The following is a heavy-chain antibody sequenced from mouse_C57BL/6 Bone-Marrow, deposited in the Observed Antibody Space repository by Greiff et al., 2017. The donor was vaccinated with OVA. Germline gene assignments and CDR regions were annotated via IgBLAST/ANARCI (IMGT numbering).Heavy chain of an antibody. CDR3: ARNYYGSSCWYFDV. Sequence: QVQLQQSGPGLVQPSQSLSITCTVSGFSLTSYGVHWVRQSPGKGQEWLGVIWSGGSTDYNAAFISRLSISKDNSKSQVFFKMNSLQADDTAIYYWARNYYGSSCWYFDVWGTGTTVTVSA. D-gene: IGHD1-1*01. CDR2: IWSGGST. CDR1: GFSLTSYG. V-gene: IGHV2-2*01. J-gene: IGHJ1*03.